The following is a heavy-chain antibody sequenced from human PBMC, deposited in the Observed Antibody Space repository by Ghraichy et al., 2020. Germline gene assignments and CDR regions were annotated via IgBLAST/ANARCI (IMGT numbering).Heavy chain of an antibody. Sequence: GGSLRLSCAASGFTFSSYWLSWVRQAPGKGLEWVANIKQDGSEKYYVASVKGRFTISRDNAKNSLYLQMNSLRAEDTAVYYCAREGYYVSSGYYGNTDYYYYGMDVWGQGTTVTVSS. V-gene: IGHV3-7*03. CDR2: IKQDGSEK. J-gene: IGHJ6*02. CDR3: AREGYYVSSGYYGNTDYYYYGMDV. CDR1: GFTFSSYW. D-gene: IGHD3-22*01.